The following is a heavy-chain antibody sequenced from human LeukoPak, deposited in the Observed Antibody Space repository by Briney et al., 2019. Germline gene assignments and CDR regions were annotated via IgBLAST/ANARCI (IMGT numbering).Heavy chain of an antibody. CDR1: GFTFSSFS. Sequence: GGSLRLSCAASGFTFSSFSMNWVRQAPGKGLEWVSYISSSSSTIFYADSVKGRFTISRDNAKNTLYLQMNSLRAEDTAVYYCAKGYYGSGSYSFYFDYWGQGTLVTVSS. D-gene: IGHD3-10*01. CDR3: AKGYYGSGSYSFYFDY. J-gene: IGHJ4*02. V-gene: IGHV3-48*01. CDR2: ISSSSSTI.